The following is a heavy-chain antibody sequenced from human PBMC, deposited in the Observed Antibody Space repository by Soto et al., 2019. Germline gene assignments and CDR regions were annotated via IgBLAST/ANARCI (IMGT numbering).Heavy chain of an antibody. CDR2: IDPSDSYT. CDR1: GYSFTSYW. J-gene: IGHJ6*02. D-gene: IGHD2-2*01. CDR3: ASSPRGYCSSTSCRELGNYYGMDV. V-gene: IGHV5-10-1*01. Sequence: GESLKVSCKGSGYSFTSYWISWVRQMPGKGLEWMGRIDPSDSYTNYSPSFQGHVTISADKSISTAYLQWSSLKASDTAMYYCASSPRGYCSSTSCRELGNYYGMDVWGQGTTVTVS.